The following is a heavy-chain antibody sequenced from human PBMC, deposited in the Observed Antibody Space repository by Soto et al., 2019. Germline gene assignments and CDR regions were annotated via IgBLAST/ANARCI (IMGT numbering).Heavy chain of an antibody. CDR3: ARAPNPSGSYFAPDY. CDR2: ISSSSSYI. V-gene: IGHV3-21*01. D-gene: IGHD1-26*01. Sequence: GGSLRLSCAASGFTFSSYSMNWVRQAPGKGLEWVSSISSSSSYIYYADSVKGRFTISRDNAKNSLYLQMNSLRAEDTAVYYCARAPNPSGSYFAPDYWGQGTLVTVSS. J-gene: IGHJ4*02. CDR1: GFTFSSYS.